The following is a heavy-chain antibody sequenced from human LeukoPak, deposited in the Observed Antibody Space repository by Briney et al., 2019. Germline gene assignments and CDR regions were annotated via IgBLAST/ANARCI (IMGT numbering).Heavy chain of an antibody. CDR2: INWNGGST. Sequence: GGSLRLSCAASGFTFDDYGMRWVRQAPGKGLEWVSGINWNGGSTGYADSVKGRFTISRDDAKNSLYLQMNSLRAEDTALYYCARGGRYDILTGYSFDYWGQGTLVTVSS. CDR3: ARGGRYDILTGYSFDY. V-gene: IGHV3-20*04. D-gene: IGHD3-9*01. J-gene: IGHJ4*02. CDR1: GFTFDDYG.